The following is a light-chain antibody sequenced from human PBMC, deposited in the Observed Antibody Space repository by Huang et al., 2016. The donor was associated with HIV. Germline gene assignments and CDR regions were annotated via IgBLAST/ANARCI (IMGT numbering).Light chain of an antibody. Sequence: DILLTQSPSSLSASVGDRVTITCRASQNINTYLNWYPQKPEKAPKLLIHAASTLQTRVPTRSSGSGSGTDFTLTVNSLQPEDSATYYCQQGYSALITFGQGTRL. CDR3: QQGYSALIT. V-gene: IGKV1-39*01. CDR2: AAS. CDR1: QNINTY. J-gene: IGKJ5*01.